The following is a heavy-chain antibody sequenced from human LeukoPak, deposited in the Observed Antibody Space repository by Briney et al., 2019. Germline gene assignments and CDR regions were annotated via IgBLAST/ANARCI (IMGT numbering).Heavy chain of an antibody. D-gene: IGHD5-18*01. CDR1: GFTFSSYS. J-gene: IGHJ4*02. CDR2: ISSSSSYI. Sequence: GGSLRLSCAASGFTFSSYSMNWVRQAPGKGLEWVSSISSSSSYIYYADSVKGRFTISRDNAKNSLYLQMNSLRAEDTAVYYCARPGTAMVGAFDYWGQGTLVTISS. V-gene: IGHV3-21*01. CDR3: ARPGTAMVGAFDY.